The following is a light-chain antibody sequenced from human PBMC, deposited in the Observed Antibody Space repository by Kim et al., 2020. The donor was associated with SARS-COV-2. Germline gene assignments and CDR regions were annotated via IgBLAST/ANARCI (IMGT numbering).Light chain of an antibody. CDR3: LVWDDSLSAWV. Sequence: QSVLTQPPSASETPGQRITLSCSGRTSNIGSNYVYWYQQFPGTAPKLLIYRDDQRPSGVPDRFSGSKSGTSAALAISGLRSEDEADYYCLVWDDSLSAWVFGGGTQLTVL. J-gene: IGLJ3*02. CDR2: RDD. CDR1: TSNIGSNY. V-gene: IGLV1-47*01.